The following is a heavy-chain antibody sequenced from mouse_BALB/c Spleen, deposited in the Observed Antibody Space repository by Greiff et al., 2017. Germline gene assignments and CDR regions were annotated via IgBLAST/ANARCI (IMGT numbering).Heavy chain of an antibody. CDR1: GDSITSGY. CDR2: ISYSGST. CDR3: ARYTLYYGNYEYFDV. J-gene: IGHJ1*01. Sequence: EVKVVESGPSLVKPSQTLSLTCSVTGDSITSGYWNWIRKFPGNKLEYMGYISYSGSTYYNPSLKSRISITRDTSKNQYYLQLNSVTTEDTATYYCARYTLYYGNYEYFDVWGAGTTVTVSS. D-gene: IGHD2-1*01. V-gene: IGHV3-8*02.